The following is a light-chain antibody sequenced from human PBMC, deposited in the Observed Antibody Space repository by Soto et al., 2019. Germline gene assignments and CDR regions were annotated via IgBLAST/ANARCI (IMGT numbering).Light chain of an antibody. V-gene: IGKV3-20*01. CDR1: QSIVANY. J-gene: IGKJ1*01. CDR3: QQYGSSPGT. CDR2: GVS. Sequence: EIVLTQSPGTLSLYPGEGATLSCRASQSIVANYLAWYQQKPGQSPRLLIYGVSSRATGIPDRFSGSGSRTDFTLTINRLEPEDSAVYYCQQYGSSPGTFGQGTKVEIK.